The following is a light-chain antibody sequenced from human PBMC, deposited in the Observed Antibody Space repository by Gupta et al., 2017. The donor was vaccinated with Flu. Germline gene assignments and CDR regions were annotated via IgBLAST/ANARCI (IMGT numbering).Light chain of an antibody. J-gene: IGKJ4*01. CDR2: WAS. CDR1: QSVFYSPTNRNY. CDR3: QQDDSTPLT. Sequence: SLGERATINCKSSQSVFYSPTNRNYLAWYQQRPGQPPKLLIYWASTRESGVPDRFSGSGSGTDFTLTISSLQAEDVAVYYCQQDDSTPLTFGGGTKVEIK. V-gene: IGKV4-1*01.